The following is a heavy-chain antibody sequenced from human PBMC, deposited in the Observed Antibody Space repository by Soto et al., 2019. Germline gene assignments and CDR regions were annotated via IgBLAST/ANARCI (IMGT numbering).Heavy chain of an antibody. CDR3: TRPGRIAAAGTPSIDY. CDR1: GFTFSGSA. V-gene: IGHV3-73*02. CDR2: IRSKANSYAT. J-gene: IGHJ4*02. D-gene: IGHD6-13*01. Sequence: DVKLVESGGGLVQPGGSLKLSCAASGFTFSGSAMHWVRQASGKGLEWVSRIRSKANSYATAYAASVKGRFTISRDDSKNTAYLQMNSLKAEDTAVYYCTRPGRIAAAGTPSIDYWGQGTLVTVSS.